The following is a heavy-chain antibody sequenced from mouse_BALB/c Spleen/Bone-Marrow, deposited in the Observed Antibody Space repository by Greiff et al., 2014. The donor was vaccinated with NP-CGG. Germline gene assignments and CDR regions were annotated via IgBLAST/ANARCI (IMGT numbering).Heavy chain of an antibody. Sequence: QVQLKESGAELVKPGASVKLSRKASGYTFTSYWMHWVKQRPGQGLEWIGEINPSNGRTNYNEKFKIKATLTVDKSSSTAYMQLSSLTSEDSAVYYCASYRGAYWGQGTLVTVSA. CDR2: INPSNGRT. CDR1: GYTFTSYW. V-gene: IGHV1S81*02. CDR3: ASYRGAY. D-gene: IGHD2-12*01. J-gene: IGHJ3*01.